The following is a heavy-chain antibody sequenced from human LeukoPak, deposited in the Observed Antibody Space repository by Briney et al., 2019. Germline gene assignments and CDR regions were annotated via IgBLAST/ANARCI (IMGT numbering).Heavy chain of an antibody. V-gene: IGHV4-39*01. Sequence: SETLSLTCTVSGXSISSSSYYWGWIRQPPGKGLEWIGSIYYSGSTYYNPSLKSRVTISVDTSKNQFSLKLSSVTAADTAVYYCARLLYADVTDDGMDVWGQGTTVTVSS. CDR3: ARLLYADVTDDGMDV. J-gene: IGHJ6*02. CDR1: GXSISSSSYY. D-gene: IGHD4-17*01. CDR2: IYYSGST.